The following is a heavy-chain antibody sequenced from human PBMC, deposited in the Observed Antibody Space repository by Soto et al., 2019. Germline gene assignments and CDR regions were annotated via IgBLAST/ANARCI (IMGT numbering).Heavy chain of an antibody. D-gene: IGHD2-2*01. CDR3: ARLHCDSPNCVPLDP. V-gene: IGHV4-39*02. CDR1: GGSIRDDRYY. Sequence: QLQLQESGPGLVKPSETLSLTCTVSGGSIRDDRYYWGWIRQPPGKGLEWIGSIYYSGTSSYNPSPKSRVPMSVATSKTHLSLRLSSVTAADTAVYYGARLHCDSPNCVPLDPWGQGTLVIVSS. CDR2: IYYSGTS. J-gene: IGHJ5*02.